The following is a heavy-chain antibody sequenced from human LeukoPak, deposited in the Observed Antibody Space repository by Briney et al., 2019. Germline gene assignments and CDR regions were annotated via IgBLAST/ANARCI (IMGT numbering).Heavy chain of an antibody. CDR1: GITFSRYW. D-gene: IGHD1-26*01. CDR2: IKQDGSEK. J-gene: IGHJ4*02. V-gene: IGHV3-7*01. Sequence: GGSLRLSCAVSGITFSRYWMSWVRQAPGKGLECVANIKQDGSEKQYVDSVKGRFTISRDNAKNSLFLQMNSLRAEDTAVYYCARDTRTFDYWGQGTLVTVSS. CDR3: ARDTRTFDY.